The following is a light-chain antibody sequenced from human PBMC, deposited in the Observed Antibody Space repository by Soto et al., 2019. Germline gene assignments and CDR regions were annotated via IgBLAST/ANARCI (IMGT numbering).Light chain of an antibody. V-gene: IGKV4-1*01. J-gene: IGKJ5*01. CDR3: XQYYSTPIT. CDR1: QSVLYSSNNKNY. Sequence: DIVMTQSPDSLAVSLGERATINCKSSQSVLYSSNNKNYLAWYQQKPGQPPKLLIYWASTRESGVPDRFSGSGSGTXXXLXXXXLQAXDVAXXXXXQYYSTPITFGQGTRLEIK. CDR2: WAS.